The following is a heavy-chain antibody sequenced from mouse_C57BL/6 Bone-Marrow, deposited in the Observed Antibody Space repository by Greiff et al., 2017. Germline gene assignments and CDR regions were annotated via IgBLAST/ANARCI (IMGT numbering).Heavy chain of an antibody. J-gene: IGHJ3*01. CDR1: GYTFTSYW. D-gene: IGHD1-1*01. Sequence: EVKLMESGTVLARPGASVKMSCKTSGYTFTSYWMHWVKQRPGQGLEWIGAIYPGNSDTSYNQKFTGKAKMTAVPSANPAYMELSSLTDEGCAVYYCTSYYGSIYVWFALWGPRTLVTVSA. CDR2: IYPGNSDT. CDR3: TSYYGSIYVWFAL. V-gene: IGHV1-5*01.